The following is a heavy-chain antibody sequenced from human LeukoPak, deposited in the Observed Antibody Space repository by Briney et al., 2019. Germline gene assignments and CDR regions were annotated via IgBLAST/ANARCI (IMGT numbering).Heavy chain of an antibody. V-gene: IGHV3-7*01. D-gene: IGHD5-12*01. CDR2: IKQDGSEK. CDR1: GFTFSTYW. J-gene: IGHJ4*02. CDR3: AGGRGWLVGC. Sequence: GGSLRLFCAASGFTFSTYWMTWVRQAPGKGLEWVANIKQDGSEKYYVDSVKGRFTISRDNAKNSLYVQMNSLRAEDTAVYYCAGGRGWLVGCWGQGTLVTVSS.